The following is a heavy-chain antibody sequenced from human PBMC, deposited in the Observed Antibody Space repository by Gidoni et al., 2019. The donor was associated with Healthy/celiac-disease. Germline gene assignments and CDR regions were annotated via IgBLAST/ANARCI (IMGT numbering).Heavy chain of an antibody. D-gene: IGHD3-9*01. CDR3: APTKGLRYFDWSPKGGFDP. CDR2: IYWNDDK. V-gene: IGHV2-5*01. J-gene: IGHJ5*02. CDR1: GFSLSTSGVG. Sequence: QITLKESGPTLVKPTQTLTLTCTFSGFSLSTSGVGVGWIRQPPGKALEWLALIYWNDDKRYSPSLKSRLTITKDTSKNQVVLTMTNMDPVDTATYYCAPTKGLRYFDWSPKGGFDPWGQGTLVTVSS.